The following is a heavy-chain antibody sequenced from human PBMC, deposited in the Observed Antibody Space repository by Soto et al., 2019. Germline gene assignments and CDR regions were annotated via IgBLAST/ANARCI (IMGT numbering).Heavy chain of an antibody. Sequence: PGGSLRLSCVASGFTFSNYAMTWVRQAPGKGLDWVSSITGTGDTTYYADSVKGRFTISRDNSKSTLFLQMSSLRAEDTAIYYCANQYNWTPDDPWGQGTLVTVSS. CDR1: GFTFSNYA. CDR2: ITGTGDTT. V-gene: IGHV3-23*01. J-gene: IGHJ5*02. CDR3: ANQYNWTPDDP. D-gene: IGHD1-20*01.